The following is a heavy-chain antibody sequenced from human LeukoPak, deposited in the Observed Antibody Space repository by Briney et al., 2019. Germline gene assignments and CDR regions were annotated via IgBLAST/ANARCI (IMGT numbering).Heavy chain of an antibody. Sequence: GGSLRLSCAASGFTFSSYAMHWVRQAPGKGLEWVTVISYDGSNKYFADSVKGRFTISRDNSKNTLFLQMNSLRAEDTAVYYCAKDMTQFWSGPDYWGQGTLVTVSS. CDR1: GFTFSSYA. J-gene: IGHJ4*02. D-gene: IGHD3-3*01. V-gene: IGHV3-30*04. CDR2: ISYDGSNK. CDR3: AKDMTQFWSGPDY.